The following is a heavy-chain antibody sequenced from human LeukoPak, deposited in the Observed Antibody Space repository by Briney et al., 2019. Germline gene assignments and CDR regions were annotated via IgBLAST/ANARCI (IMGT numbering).Heavy chain of an antibody. CDR3: ARVEASFPPANFDY. Sequence: GASVKVSCKASGYTFTGYYMHWVRQAPGQGLEWMGWINPNSGGTNYAQKFQGRVTMTRDTSISTAYMELSSLRSDDTAVYYCARVEASFPPANFDYWGQGTLVTVSS. CDR2: INPNSGGT. J-gene: IGHJ4*02. CDR1: GYTFTGYY. D-gene: IGHD2-2*01. V-gene: IGHV1-2*02.